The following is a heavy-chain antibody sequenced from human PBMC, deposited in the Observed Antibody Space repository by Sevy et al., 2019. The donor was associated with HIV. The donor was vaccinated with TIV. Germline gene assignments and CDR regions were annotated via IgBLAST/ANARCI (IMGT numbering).Heavy chain of an antibody. CDR2: MNPSRGNT. Sequence: ASVKVSCRTSGYTFTTYDINWVRQATGQGLEWMGWMNPSRGNTGSAQKFQGRLTMTRDTSISTAYMELSSLESQDTAVYYWARRRGFGELLGLGYWGQGTLVTVSS. V-gene: IGHV1-8*01. CDR1: GYTFTTYD. J-gene: IGHJ4*02. CDR3: ARRRGFGELLGLGY. D-gene: IGHD3-10*01.